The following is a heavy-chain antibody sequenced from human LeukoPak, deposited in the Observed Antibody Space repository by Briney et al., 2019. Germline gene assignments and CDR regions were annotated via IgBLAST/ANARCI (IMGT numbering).Heavy chain of an antibody. V-gene: IGHV1-18*01. Sequence: EASVKVSCKASGYTFTSYGISWVRQAPGQGLEWMGWISAYNGNTNYAQKLQGRVTMTTDTSTSTAYMELRSLRSDDTAVYYCARVYLSGSSWDYYMDVWGKGTTVTVSS. CDR2: ISAYNGNT. CDR1: GYTFTSYG. D-gene: IGHD6-13*01. J-gene: IGHJ6*03. CDR3: ARVYLSGSSWDYYMDV.